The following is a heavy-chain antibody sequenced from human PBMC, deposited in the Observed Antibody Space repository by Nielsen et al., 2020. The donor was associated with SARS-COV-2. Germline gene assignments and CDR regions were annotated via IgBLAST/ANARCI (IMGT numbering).Heavy chain of an antibody. CDR3: ARARGAYGDYYYYYYTDV. Sequence: WIRQSPSRGLEWLGRTYYRSKWYNDYAVSVKSRITINPDTSKNQFSLHLNSVTPEDTAVYYCARARGAYGDYYYYYYTDVWGQGTLVTVSS. D-gene: IGHD4-17*01. CDR2: TYYRSKWYN. V-gene: IGHV6-1*01. J-gene: IGHJ6*03.